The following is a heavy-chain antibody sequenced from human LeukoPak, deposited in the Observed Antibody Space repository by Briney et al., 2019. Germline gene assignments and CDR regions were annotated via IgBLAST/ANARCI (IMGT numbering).Heavy chain of an antibody. D-gene: IGHD1-7*01. CDR1: GGSISSGGYS. J-gene: IGHJ4*02. CDR3: ARDPALTGTTEI. V-gene: IGHV4-30-2*01. Sequence: SETLSLTCAVYGGSISSGGYSWSWIRQPPGKGLEWIGYIYHSGSTYYNPSLKSRVTISVDRSKNQFSLKLSSVTAADTAVYYCARDPALTGTTEIWGQGTLVTVSS. CDR2: IYHSGST.